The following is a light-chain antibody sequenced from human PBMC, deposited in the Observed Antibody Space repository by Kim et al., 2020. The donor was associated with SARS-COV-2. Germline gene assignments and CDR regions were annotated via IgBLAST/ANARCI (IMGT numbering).Light chain of an antibody. J-gene: IGKJ1*01. CDR1: QRILTY. CDR2: GAF. V-gene: IGKV1-39*01. Sequence: DIQMTQSPSSLSASVGDRVTILCRASQRILTYLNWYQQKPGEAPKLLIYGAFSLQIGVPSRFSGTGSGTHFTLTISSLQPEDSATYYCQQSYNTAWTFGQGTKVDIK. CDR3: QQSYNTAWT.